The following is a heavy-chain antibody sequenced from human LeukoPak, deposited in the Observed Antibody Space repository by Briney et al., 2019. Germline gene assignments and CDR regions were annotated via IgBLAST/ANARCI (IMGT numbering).Heavy chain of an antibody. J-gene: IGHJ4*02. CDR3: ASSFMITFGGVIA. D-gene: IGHD3-16*02. Sequence: SETLSLTCTVSGGSISSGSYYWRWIRQPAGKGLEWIGRIYTSGSTNYNPSLKSRVTISVDTSKNQFSLKLSSVTAADTAVYYSASSFMITFGGVIAWCQRTLVTVAS. CDR2: IYTSGST. CDR1: GGSISSGSYY. V-gene: IGHV4-61*02.